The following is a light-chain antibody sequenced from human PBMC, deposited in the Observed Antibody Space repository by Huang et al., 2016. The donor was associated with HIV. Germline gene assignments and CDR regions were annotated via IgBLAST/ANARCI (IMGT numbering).Light chain of an antibody. CDR2: ATS. CDR3: QQYYSFPLT. J-gene: IGKJ1*01. Sequence: AIRITQSPSSLSASTGDKVSITCRASQDINTYLAWYQQKPGKPPSLLSYATSTLQSGVPSRFSGSGSGTDFTLTITHLQSEDFANYYCQQYYSFPLTFGQGSQVEV. V-gene: IGKV1-8*01. CDR1: QDINTY.